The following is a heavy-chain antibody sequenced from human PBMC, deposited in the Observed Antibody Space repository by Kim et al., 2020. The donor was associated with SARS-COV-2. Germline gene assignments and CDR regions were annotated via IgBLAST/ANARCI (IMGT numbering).Heavy chain of an antibody. J-gene: IGHJ4*02. D-gene: IGHD5-18*01. CDR2: SGST. CDR3: AESYGFDY. V-gene: IGHV4-39*01. Sequence: SGSTYYNPSLKSRVTIYVDTSKNQFSLKLSSVTAADTAVYYCAESYGFDYWGQGTLVTVSS.